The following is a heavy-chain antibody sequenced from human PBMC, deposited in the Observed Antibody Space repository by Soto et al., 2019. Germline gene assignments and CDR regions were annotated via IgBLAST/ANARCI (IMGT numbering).Heavy chain of an antibody. CDR1: GFTFSRYW. D-gene: IGHD4-17*01. CDR2: IRQDGSEK. J-gene: IGHJ4*02. V-gene: IGHV3-7*01. CDR3: ARVRYGGNSYYFDY. Sequence: LRLSCAASGFTFSRYWMSWVRQAPGRGLEWVANIRQDGSEKYYVDSVKGRFAMSKDNVRNSLYLQMNSLRAEDTAVYYCARVRYGGNSYYFDYWGQGTLVTVSS.